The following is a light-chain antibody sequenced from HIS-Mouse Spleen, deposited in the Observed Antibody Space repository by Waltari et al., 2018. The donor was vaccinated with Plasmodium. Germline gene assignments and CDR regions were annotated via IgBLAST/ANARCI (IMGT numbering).Light chain of an antibody. CDR2: KAS. J-gene: IGKJ1*01. CDR3: QQYNSYSWT. Sequence: DIQMTQSPSTLSASVGDRVTITCRASQSISSRLAWYQQKPGKAPKLLIYKASSLASGVPSRFSGSGSGTEFILTISSLQPDDFATYYCQQYNSYSWTFGQGTKVEIK. V-gene: IGKV1-5*03. CDR1: QSISSR.